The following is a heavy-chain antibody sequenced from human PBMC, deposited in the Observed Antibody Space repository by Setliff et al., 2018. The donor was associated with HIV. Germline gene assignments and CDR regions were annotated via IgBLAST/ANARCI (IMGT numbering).Heavy chain of an antibody. Sequence: SVKVSCKAFGYTFTSYGISWVRQAPGQGPEWMGGIIPMYGVTNYAQKFQGRVTITTDESTSTAYMELSSLRSEDTAMYYCASAYCSSTGCYVRWGNGMDVWGQGTTVTVSS. D-gene: IGHD2-2*01. CDR1: GYTFTSYG. CDR3: ASAYCSSTGCYVRWGNGMDV. J-gene: IGHJ6*02. V-gene: IGHV1-69*05. CDR2: IIPMYGVT.